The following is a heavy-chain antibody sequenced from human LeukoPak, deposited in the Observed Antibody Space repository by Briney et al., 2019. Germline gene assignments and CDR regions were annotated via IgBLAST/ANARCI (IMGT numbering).Heavy chain of an antibody. CDR1: GFTFSSYS. Sequence: PGGSLRLSCAASGFTFSSYSMNWVRQAPGKGLEWVSTFSGTSSTSYADAVKGRVTISRDNSKITLYLQLNSLRAEDTAVYYCAKLKQWQPQRYFFEYWGQRALVTVAS. CDR2: FSGTSST. J-gene: IGHJ4*02. V-gene: IGHV3-23*01. CDR3: AKLKQWQPQRYFFEY. D-gene: IGHD6-19*01.